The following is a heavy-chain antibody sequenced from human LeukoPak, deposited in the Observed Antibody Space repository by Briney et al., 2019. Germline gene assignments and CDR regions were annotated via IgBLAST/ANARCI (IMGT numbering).Heavy chain of an antibody. CDR3: VCYGIAPPY. CDR2: IQNDGSST. J-gene: IGHJ4*02. Sequence: GGSLKLSCEASGFTFSSYWMHWVRQAPAKGPEWVSRIQNDGSSTVYADSVKGRFTISRDNAKNTLYLQMNTLRVEDTAVYYCVCYGIAPPYWGQGTLVTVSS. D-gene: IGHD2-8*01. V-gene: IGHV3-74*01. CDR1: GFTFSSYW.